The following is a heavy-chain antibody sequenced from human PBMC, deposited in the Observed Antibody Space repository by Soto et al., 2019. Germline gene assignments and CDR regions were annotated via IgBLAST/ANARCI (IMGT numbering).Heavy chain of an antibody. CDR3: ARDGREQQLVRYYYYYGMDV. D-gene: IGHD6-13*01. J-gene: IGHJ6*02. CDR2: INAGNGNT. CDR1: GYTFTSYA. Sequence: EASVKVSCKASGYTFTSYAMHWVRQAPGQRREWMGWINAGNGNTKYSQKFQGRVTITRDTSASTAYMELSSLRSEDTAVYYCARDGREQQLVRYYYYYGMDVWGQGTTVTVSS. V-gene: IGHV1-3*01.